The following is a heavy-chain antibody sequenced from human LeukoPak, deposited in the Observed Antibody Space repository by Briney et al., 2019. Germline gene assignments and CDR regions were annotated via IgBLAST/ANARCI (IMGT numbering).Heavy chain of an antibody. CDR3: AKGKVNHEGALDV. V-gene: IGHV3-23*01. D-gene: IGHD2-21*01. Sequence: GGSLRLSCAASGFTFSSYAMSWVRQAPGKGLEWVSTISGSTSSTYYADSVKGRFTISRDNSKNTLYLQMNSLRAEDTAIYYCAKGKVNHEGALDVWGQGTMVTV. J-gene: IGHJ3*01. CDR2: ISGSTSST. CDR1: GFTFSSYA.